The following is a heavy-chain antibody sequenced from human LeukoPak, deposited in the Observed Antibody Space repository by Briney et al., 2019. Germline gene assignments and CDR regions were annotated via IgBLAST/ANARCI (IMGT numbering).Heavy chain of an antibody. Sequence: SETLSLTCTVSGGSISSYYWNWIRQPPGKGLEWIGYIYYSGRTNYNPSLKSRVTISVDTSKNQFSLKLSSVTAADTAVYYCARDSRFGDPLDYWGQGTLVTVSS. J-gene: IGHJ4*02. CDR1: GGSISSYY. V-gene: IGHV4-59*01. CDR3: ARDSRFGDPLDY. D-gene: IGHD3-10*01. CDR2: IYYSGRT.